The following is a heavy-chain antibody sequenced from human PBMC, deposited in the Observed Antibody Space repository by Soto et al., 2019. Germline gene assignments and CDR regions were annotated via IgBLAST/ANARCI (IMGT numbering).Heavy chain of an antibody. D-gene: IGHD5-12*01. Sequence: GGSLRLSCAASGFTFSSYAMHWVRQAPGKGLEWVAVISYDGSNKYYADSVKGRFTISRDNSKNTLYLQMNSLRAEDTAVYYCARSQRGSGYDTYFDYWGQGTLVTVSS. CDR2: ISYDGSNK. CDR1: GFTFSSYA. CDR3: ARSQRGSGYDTYFDY. J-gene: IGHJ4*02. V-gene: IGHV3-30-3*01.